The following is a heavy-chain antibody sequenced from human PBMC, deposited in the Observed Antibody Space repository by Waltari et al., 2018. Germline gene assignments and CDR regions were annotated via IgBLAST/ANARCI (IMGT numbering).Heavy chain of an antibody. Sequence: EVQMLESGGGLVEPGGSLRLSCTTSGFPFTHYPISWVRQTPTRGLEWVSHISSRGSATHYADSVRGRFTISRDSAKGSVYLQMNNLRADDAAMYYCARGRYGAGSYSDYDYWGQGTLVTVSS. CDR1: GFPFTHYP. J-gene: IGHJ4*02. V-gene: IGHV3-48*01. CDR2: ISSRGSAT. CDR3: ARGRYGAGSYSDYDY. D-gene: IGHD3-10*01.